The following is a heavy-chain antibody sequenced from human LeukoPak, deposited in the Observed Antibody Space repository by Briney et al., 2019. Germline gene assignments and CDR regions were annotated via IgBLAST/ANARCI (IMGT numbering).Heavy chain of an antibody. CDR2: IYYSGST. J-gene: IGHJ4*02. Sequence: SEALSLTCTVSGGSISSYYWSWLRQPPGKGLEWIGYIYYSGSTNYNPSLKSRVTISVDTSKNQFSLKLSSVTAADTAVYYCAALYYYGSGSYIDYWGQGTLVTVSS. D-gene: IGHD3-10*01. V-gene: IGHV4-59*01. CDR3: AALYYYGSGSYIDY. CDR1: GGSISSYY.